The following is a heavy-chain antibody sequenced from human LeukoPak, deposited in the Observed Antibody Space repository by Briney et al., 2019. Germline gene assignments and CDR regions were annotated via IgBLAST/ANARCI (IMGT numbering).Heavy chain of an antibody. Sequence: PGGSLRLSCAASGFTFSSYAMSWVRQAPGKGLEWISSITGDGGSTFYADSVKGRFTISRDSSRNTLYLQMTSLRAEDTAVYYCARNYFDLYYFDSWGQGTLGTVSS. V-gene: IGHV3-23*01. CDR1: GFTFSSYA. D-gene: IGHD1-7*01. CDR3: ARNYFDLYYFDS. J-gene: IGHJ4*02. CDR2: ITGDGGST.